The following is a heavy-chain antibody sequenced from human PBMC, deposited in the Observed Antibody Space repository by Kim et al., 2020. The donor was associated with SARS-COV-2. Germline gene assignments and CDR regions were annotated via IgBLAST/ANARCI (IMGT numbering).Heavy chain of an antibody. CDR2: INHSGST. CDR1: GGSFSGYH. D-gene: IGHD6-19*01. J-gene: IGHJ2*01. V-gene: IGHV4-34*01. Sequence: SETLSLTCAVYGGSFSGYHWSWIRQPPGKGLEWIGEINHSGSTNYNPSLKSRVTISVDTSKNQFSLKLSTVTAADTAVYYCARARREGIAVAGTRLGYF. CDR3: ARARREGIAVAGTRLGYF.